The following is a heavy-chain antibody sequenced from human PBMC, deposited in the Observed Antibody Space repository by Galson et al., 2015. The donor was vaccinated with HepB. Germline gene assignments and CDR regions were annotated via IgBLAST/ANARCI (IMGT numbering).Heavy chain of an antibody. J-gene: IGHJ1*01. Sequence: QVQLQESGPGLVKPSQTLSLTCTASGGSISSGSYYWSWIRQPAGKGLEWIGYIYYSGSTNYNPTLKSRVTMSVDTSKNQFSLKLNSVTAADTAVYYCAGDASWSRGRSEYFQHWGQGTLVTVSS. CDR3: AGDASWSRGRSEYFQH. CDR1: GGSISSGSYY. D-gene: IGHD6-13*01. V-gene: IGHV4-61*10. CDR2: IYYSGST.